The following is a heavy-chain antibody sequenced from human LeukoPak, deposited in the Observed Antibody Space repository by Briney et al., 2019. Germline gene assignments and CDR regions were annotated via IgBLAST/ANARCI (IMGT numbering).Heavy chain of an antibody. CDR2: IYHSGST. CDR3: ASRKRYYYGSGSYYNRDNSAPSWFDP. CDR1: GYSINSGYY. J-gene: IGHJ5*02. D-gene: IGHD3-10*01. V-gene: IGHV4-38-2*02. Sequence: SETLSLTCTVSGYSINSGYYWAWIRQPPGKGLQWIGSIYHSGSTNYNPSLKSRVTISVDTSKNQFSLKLSSVTAADTAVYYCASRKRYYYGSGSYYNRDNSAPSWFDPWGQGTLVTVSS.